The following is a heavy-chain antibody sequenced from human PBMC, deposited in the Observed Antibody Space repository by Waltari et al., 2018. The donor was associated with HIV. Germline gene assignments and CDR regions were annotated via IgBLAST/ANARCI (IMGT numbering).Heavy chain of an antibody. CDR1: GFTIDDSG. CDR3: VRDSDGSGYDI. V-gene: IGHV3-20*04. Sequence: DVRLVESGGEVVRPGASLRLSCVASGFTIDDSGMAWVRQRPGQGLEWVSNIDWNGGSANYGDSVKGRFTVFRDNPKASLYLQMNNLRDEDTGLYYCVRDSDGSGYDIWGRGTLVTVFS. D-gene: IGHD3-3*01. CDR2: IDWNGGSA. J-gene: IGHJ1*01.